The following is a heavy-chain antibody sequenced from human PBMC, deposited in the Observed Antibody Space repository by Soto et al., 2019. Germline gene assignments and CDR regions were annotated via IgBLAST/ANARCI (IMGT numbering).Heavy chain of an antibody. CDR1: GFTFGSYA. CDR3: AKDSPYSSGWYGSKTYYYGMDV. Sequence: GSLRLSCAASGFTFGSYAMSWVRQAPGKGLEWVSAISGSGGSTYYADSVKGRFTISRDNSKNTLYLQMNNLRAEDTAVYYCAKDSPYSSGWYGSKTYYYGMDVWGQGTTVTVSS. J-gene: IGHJ6*02. V-gene: IGHV3-23*01. D-gene: IGHD6-19*01. CDR2: ISGSGGST.